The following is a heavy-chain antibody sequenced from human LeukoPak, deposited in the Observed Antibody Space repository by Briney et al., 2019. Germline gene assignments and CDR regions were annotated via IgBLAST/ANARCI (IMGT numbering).Heavy chain of an antibody. CDR1: GGSFSGYY. V-gene: IGHV4-34*01. CDR2: IYFSGST. CDR3: ARVSARYSSLLGRYYYYYMDV. J-gene: IGHJ6*03. Sequence: SETLSLTCAVYGGSFSGYYWSWIRQPPGKGLEWIGSIYFSGSTYYNPSLKSRVTISVDTSKNQFSLKLSSVTAADTAVYYCARVSARYSSLLGRYYYYYMDVWGKGTTVTVSS. D-gene: IGHD6-19*01.